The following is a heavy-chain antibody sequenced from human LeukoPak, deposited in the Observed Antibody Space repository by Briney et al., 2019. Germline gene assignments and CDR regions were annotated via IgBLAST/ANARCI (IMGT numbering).Heavy chain of an antibody. CDR3: ARDQFSGGSEYYFDY. CDR2: ISTGSSYI. J-gene: IGHJ4*02. CDR1: GFTFSSYN. Sequence: PGGSLRLSCAASGFTFSSYNINWVRQAPGKGLEWVSSISTGSSYIYYADSAKGRFTISRDNAKNSLYLQMNSLRAEDTAVYYCARDQFSGGSEYYFDYWGQGTLVTVSS. V-gene: IGHV3-21*01. D-gene: IGHD3-16*01.